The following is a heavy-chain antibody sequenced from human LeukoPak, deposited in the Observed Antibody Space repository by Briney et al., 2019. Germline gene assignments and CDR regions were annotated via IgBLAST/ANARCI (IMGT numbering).Heavy chain of an antibody. CDR3: AAPRAGQAFDI. V-gene: IGHV5-51*01. J-gene: IGHJ3*02. CDR1: GYSFTSNW. CDR2: IHPGDPDT. Sequence: GESLKISFKGSGYSFTSNWIGWVRQMPGKGLEWMGIIHPGDPDTRYSPSFQGQVTISADKSISTAYLQWSSLKASDTAMYYCAAPRAGQAFDIWGQGTMVTVSS.